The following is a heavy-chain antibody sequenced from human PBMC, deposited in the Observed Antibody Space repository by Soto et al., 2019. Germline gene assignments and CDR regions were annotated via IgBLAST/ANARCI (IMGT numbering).Heavy chain of an antibody. J-gene: IGHJ4*02. CDR3: ATTRGFDFYYFDS. CDR2: IYYSGST. D-gene: IGHD2-8*02. V-gene: IGHV4-31*03. CDR1: GCSIRSGDYC. Sequence: SETLSLTCTVSGCSIRSGDYCWSWIRQPPGKGLEWIGYIYYSGSTYYNPSLKSRVTISVDLSKNQSSLNLTSVTAEDTAVYCCATTRGFDFYYFDSWGQGTPVTVSS.